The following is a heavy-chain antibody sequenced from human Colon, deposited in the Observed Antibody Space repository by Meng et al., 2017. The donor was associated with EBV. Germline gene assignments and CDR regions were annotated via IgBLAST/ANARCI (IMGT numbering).Heavy chain of an antibody. J-gene: IGHJ2*01. D-gene: IGHD5-18*01. CDR3: ARVGWRQWSFDL. V-gene: IGHV4-30-4*01. Sequence: QVQPQESGPGLVKPSQPLSLTCTVSGGSVSSGDYYWCWIRQPPGKGLELIGHIYYSGSTSYNPSLKSRVTISVDTSNNQFSLKLSSFTAADTAVYYCARVGWRQWSFDLWGRGTLVTVSS. CDR1: GGSVSSGDYY. CDR2: IYYSGST.